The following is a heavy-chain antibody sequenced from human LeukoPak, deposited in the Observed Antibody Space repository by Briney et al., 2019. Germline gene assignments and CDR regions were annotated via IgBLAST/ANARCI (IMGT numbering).Heavy chain of an antibody. CDR1: GFTFSSYG. CDR3: AKDGGPATMYSSSCNYFDY. D-gene: IGHD6-13*01. Sequence: PGGSLRLSCAASGFTFSSYGMHWVRQAPGKGLEWVAVISYDGSNKYYADSVKGRFTISRDNSKNTLYLQMNSLRAEDTAVYYCAKDGGPATMYSSSCNYFDYWGQGTLVTVSS. CDR2: ISYDGSNK. V-gene: IGHV3-30*18. J-gene: IGHJ4*02.